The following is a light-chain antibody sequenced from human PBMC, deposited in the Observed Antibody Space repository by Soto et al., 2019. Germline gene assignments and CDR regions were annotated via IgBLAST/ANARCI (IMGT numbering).Light chain of an antibody. CDR3: QQYNTFSYT. Sequence: DIQMTQSPSTLSASVGDRVTITCRASQSISTWLAWYQQKPGKATKLLIYDASSLASGVPSRFRGSGSGTEFTLTISTLQPDDFATYYCQQYNTFSYTFGQGTKLENK. CDR1: QSISTW. V-gene: IGKV1-5*01. J-gene: IGKJ2*01. CDR2: DAS.